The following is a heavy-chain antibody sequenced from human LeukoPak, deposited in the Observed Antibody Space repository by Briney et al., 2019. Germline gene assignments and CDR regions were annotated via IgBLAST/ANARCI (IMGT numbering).Heavy chain of an antibody. D-gene: IGHD2-2*01. J-gene: IGHJ5*02. CDR3: VREDDVKVPAHRGDWFDP. V-gene: IGHV3-7*01. Sequence: TGGSLRLSCVVSGFTFNNYWMGWVRQAPGKGLEWVANIKRDGSEKNYVDSVKGRFTISRDNAKNSLYLQMNSLRAEDTAVYYCVREDDVKVPAHRGDWFDPWGQGTLVTVSS. CDR2: IKRDGSEK. CDR1: GFTFNNYW.